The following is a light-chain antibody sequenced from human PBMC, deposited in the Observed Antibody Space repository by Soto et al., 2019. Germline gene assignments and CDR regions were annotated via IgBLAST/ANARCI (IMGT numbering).Light chain of an antibody. CDR1: QSVNSN. CDR3: QQYNNWLWT. J-gene: IGKJ1*01. CDR2: GAS. Sequence: EIVMTQSPATLSVSPGARATLSCRASQSVNSNLVWYQQKPGQAPRLLIYGASTRATGIPGRFSGSGYGTEFTLTISSLQSEDLAVYYCQQYNNWLWTFGQGTKVEIK. V-gene: IGKV3-15*01.